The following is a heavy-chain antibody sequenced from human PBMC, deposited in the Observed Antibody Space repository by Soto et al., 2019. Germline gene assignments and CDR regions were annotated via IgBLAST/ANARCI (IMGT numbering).Heavy chain of an antibody. V-gene: IGHV3-11*06. Sequence: PGGSLRLSCATSGFPFNDYYMTWIRQAPGKGLEWLSHISPKSTFRNYADSVKGRFTIARDNTESSLFLQMNSLGVDATAVYSCVRGGGGGLFEHWGQGVLVT. CDR2: ISPKSTFR. CDR3: VRGGGGGLFEH. D-gene: IGHD2-21*01. CDR1: GFPFNDYY. J-gene: IGHJ1*01.